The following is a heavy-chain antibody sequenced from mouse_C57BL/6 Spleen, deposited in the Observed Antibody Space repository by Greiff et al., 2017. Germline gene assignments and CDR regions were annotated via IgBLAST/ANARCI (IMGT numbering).Heavy chain of an antibody. J-gene: IGHJ3*01. CDR3: ARKGYGSTWFAY. D-gene: IGHD1-1*01. CDR1: GYTFTSYW. V-gene: IGHV1-69*01. CDR2: IDPSDSYT. Sequence: VQLQQPGAELVMPGASVKLSCKASGYTFTSYWMHWVKQRPGQDLEWIGEIDPSDSYTNYNQKFKGKSTLTVDKSSSTAYMQLSSLTSEDSAVYYCARKGYGSTWFAYWGQGTLVTVSA.